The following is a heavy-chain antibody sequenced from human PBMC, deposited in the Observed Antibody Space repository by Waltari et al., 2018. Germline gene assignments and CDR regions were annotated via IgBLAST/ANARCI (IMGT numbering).Heavy chain of an antibody. J-gene: IGHJ1*01. D-gene: IGHD4-17*01. V-gene: IGHV3-30*18. Sequence: QVQLVESGGGVVQPGGSLRLACTASGSAFSHYAMHWVRQAPGKGLEWVALISHDATKKNYAQSLQGRFTISRDNSRNTLYLEINNVRVADTALYYCAKDDYGDEYFQHWGQGTLVTVSS. CDR3: AKDDYGDEYFQH. CDR2: ISHDATKK. CDR1: GSAFSHYA.